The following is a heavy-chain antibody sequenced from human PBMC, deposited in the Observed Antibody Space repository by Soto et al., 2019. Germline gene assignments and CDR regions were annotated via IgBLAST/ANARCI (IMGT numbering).Heavy chain of an antibody. J-gene: IGHJ6*02. D-gene: IGHD2-2*01. CDR1: GYTFTSYA. CDR2: INAGNGNT. V-gene: IGHV1-3*01. Sequence: QVQLVQYGAEVKKPGASVKVSCKASGYTFTSYAMHWVRQAPGQRLEWMGWINAGNGNTKYSQKFQGRVIITRDTSASTAYMELSSLRSEDTAVYYCARDRGYCSSTSCYVGGYYYYYYGMDVWGQGTTVTVSS. CDR3: ARDRGYCSSTSCYVGGYYYYYYGMDV.